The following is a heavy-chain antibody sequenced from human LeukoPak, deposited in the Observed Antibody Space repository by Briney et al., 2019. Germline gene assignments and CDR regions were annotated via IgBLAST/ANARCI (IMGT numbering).Heavy chain of an antibody. Sequence: SETLSLTCTVSGVSISSNYWSWIRQPPGKGLEWNGLEWIGYIHANGDTKYNPSLNSRVTISLDSSRSHLSLNLTAADMALYFCAGYDHSNYLAYWGQGILVTVSS. CDR3: AGYDHSNYLAY. J-gene: IGHJ4*02. CDR1: GVSISSNY. V-gene: IGHV4-4*08. D-gene: IGHD4-11*01. CDR2: IHANGDT.